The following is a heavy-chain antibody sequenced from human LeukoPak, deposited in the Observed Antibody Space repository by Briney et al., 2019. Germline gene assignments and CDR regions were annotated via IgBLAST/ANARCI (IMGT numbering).Heavy chain of an antibody. J-gene: IGHJ4*02. Sequence: SETLSLACAVYGGSFSGYYWSWIRQPPGKGLEWIGEINHSGSTNYNPSLKSRVTISVDKSKNQFSLKLSSVTAADTAVYYCARLQQWLPADYWGQGTLVTVSS. CDR1: GGSFSGYY. V-gene: IGHV4-34*01. CDR2: INHSGST. D-gene: IGHD6-19*01. CDR3: ARLQQWLPADY.